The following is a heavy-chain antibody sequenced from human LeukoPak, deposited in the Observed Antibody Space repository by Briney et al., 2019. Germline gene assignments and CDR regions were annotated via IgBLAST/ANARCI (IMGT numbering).Heavy chain of an antibody. CDR2: ISWNSGSI. D-gene: IGHD3-10*01. V-gene: IGHV3-9*01. J-gene: IGHJ4*02. Sequence: GRSLRLSYAASGFTFDDYAMHWVRQAPGKGLEWVSGISWNSGSIGYADSVKGRFTISRDNAKNSLYLQMISLRVEDTALYYCAKSIEGSGSYYDSYFDYWGQGTLVTVSS. CDR1: GFTFDDYA. CDR3: AKSIEGSGSYYDSYFDY.